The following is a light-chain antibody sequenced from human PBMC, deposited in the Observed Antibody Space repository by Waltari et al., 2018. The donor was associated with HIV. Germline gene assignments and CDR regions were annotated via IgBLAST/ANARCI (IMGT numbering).Light chain of an antibody. V-gene: IGLV4-69*01. Sequence: QVVLTQPPSASASLGASVKLTCTLRRGHINYVIAWHQQQPKKGPRFLMKLNSDGRHSKGDGIPDRFSGSSSGAERYLTISSLQSEDEGDYFCQTWGTGIQVFGGGTRLTVL. CDR1: RGHINYV. CDR3: QTWGTGIQV. J-gene: IGLJ2*01. CDR2: LNSDGRH.